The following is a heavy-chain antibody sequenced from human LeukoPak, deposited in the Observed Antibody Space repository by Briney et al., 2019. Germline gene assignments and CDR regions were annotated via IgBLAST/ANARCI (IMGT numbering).Heavy chain of an antibody. Sequence: SQTLSLTCTVSGGSISSGSNYWSWIRQPAGKGLEWIGRIYASGSTNYNPSLKSRVTISVDTSKNQFSLELSSVTAADTAVYYCARYFGELSPYYFDYWGQGTLVTVSS. CDR3: ARYFGELSPYYFDY. D-gene: IGHD3-10*01. CDR2: IYASGST. CDR1: GGSISSGSNY. J-gene: IGHJ4*02. V-gene: IGHV4-61*02.